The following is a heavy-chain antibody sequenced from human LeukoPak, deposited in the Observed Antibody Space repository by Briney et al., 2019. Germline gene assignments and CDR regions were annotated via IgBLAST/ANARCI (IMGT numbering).Heavy chain of an antibody. CDR2: ISGSGGST. CDR1: GFTFSSYA. J-gene: IGHJ4*02. D-gene: IGHD3-16*01. CDR3: AKEVGVGDNFGRDNITAFDT. V-gene: IGHV3-23*01. Sequence: GGSLRLSCAASGFTFSSYAMSWVRQAPGKGLEWVSAISGSGGSTYYADSVKGRFTISRDNSKNTLYLQMNSLRAEATAVYYFAKEVGVGDNFGRDNITAFDTGGQGPRFTASP.